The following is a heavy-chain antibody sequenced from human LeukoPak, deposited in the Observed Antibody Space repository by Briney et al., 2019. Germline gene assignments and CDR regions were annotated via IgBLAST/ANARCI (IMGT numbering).Heavy chain of an antibody. D-gene: IGHD7-27*01. V-gene: IGHV3-66*01. J-gene: IGHJ4*02. CDR3: ARDRPDWGLASDY. CDR2: IYTGGST. CDR1: GFTVSNNY. Sequence: SGGSLRLSCAASGFTVSNNYMSWVRQAPGKGLEWVSVIYTGGSTYYAESVRDRFTISRDKSKNTLYLQMNTLRAEDTAVYYCARDRPDWGLASDYWGQGTLVTVSS.